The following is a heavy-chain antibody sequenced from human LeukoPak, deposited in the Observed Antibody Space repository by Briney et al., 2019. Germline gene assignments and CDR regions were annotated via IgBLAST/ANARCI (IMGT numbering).Heavy chain of an antibody. J-gene: IGHJ5*02. CDR1: GGTFSSYA. Sequence: SVKVSCKASGGTFSSYAISWVRQAPGQGLEWMGGIIPIFGTANYAQKFQGRVTITRNTSISTAYMELSSLRSEDTAVYYCARAPNRRYCSSTSCYSRYWFDPWGQGTLVTVSS. CDR3: ARAPNRRYCSSTSCYSRYWFDP. V-gene: IGHV1-69*05. CDR2: IIPIFGTA. D-gene: IGHD2-2*01.